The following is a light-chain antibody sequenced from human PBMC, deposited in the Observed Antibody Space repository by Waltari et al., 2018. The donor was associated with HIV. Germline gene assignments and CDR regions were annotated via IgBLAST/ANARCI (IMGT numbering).Light chain of an antibody. CDR2: KAT. J-gene: IGKJ1*01. Sequence: DIQMTQSPSSVSASIGDRVSITCRASENINKWLAWYQQKPGKAPNLLIYKATILETEIPSRFSGSVSGADFTLTITNLQSDDFATYYCQQYETDSRSFGQGTKV. V-gene: IGKV1-5*03. CDR3: QQYETDSRS. CDR1: ENINKW.